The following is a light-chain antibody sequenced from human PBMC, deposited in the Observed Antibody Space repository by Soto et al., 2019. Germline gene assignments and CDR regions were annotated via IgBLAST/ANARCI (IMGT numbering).Light chain of an antibody. CDR2: GNS. Sequence: QSVLTQPPSVSGAPGQRVTISCTGSSSNIGTGYAVHWYQQFPGTVPKLLIFGNSNRPSGVPDRFSGSKSGTSASLAITGLQAEDEADYYCQSYDSSLSGVVFGGGTKVTVL. J-gene: IGLJ2*01. V-gene: IGLV1-40*01. CDR3: QSYDSSLSGVV. CDR1: SSNIGTGYA.